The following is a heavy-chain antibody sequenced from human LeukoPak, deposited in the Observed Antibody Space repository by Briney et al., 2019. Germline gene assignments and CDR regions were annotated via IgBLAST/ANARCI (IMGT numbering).Heavy chain of an antibody. D-gene: IGHD6-13*01. CDR3: AKAGYTSSWPLDN. CDR2: ISGSGGST. V-gene: IGHV3-23*01. J-gene: IGHJ4*02. CDR1: GFTFSSYA. Sequence: GGSLRLSCAASGFTFSSYAMSWVRQAPGKGLEWVSAISGSGGSTYYADSVKGRFTISRDNSKNALFLEMNSLRVEDTAVYYCAKAGYTSSWPLDNWGQGTQVTVSS.